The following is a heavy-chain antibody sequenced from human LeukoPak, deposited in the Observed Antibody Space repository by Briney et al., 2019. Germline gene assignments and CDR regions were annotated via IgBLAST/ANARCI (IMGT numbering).Heavy chain of an antibody. D-gene: IGHD2-2*02. Sequence: GASVKVSCKASGYTFTSYGIRWVRQATGQGLEWMGWMNPNSGNTGYAQKFQGRVTMTRNTSISTAYMELSSLRSEDTAVYYCASRSCSSTSCYMGYWGQGTLVTVSS. V-gene: IGHV1-8*02. CDR2: MNPNSGNT. CDR1: GYTFTSYG. CDR3: ASRSCSSTSCYMGY. J-gene: IGHJ4*02.